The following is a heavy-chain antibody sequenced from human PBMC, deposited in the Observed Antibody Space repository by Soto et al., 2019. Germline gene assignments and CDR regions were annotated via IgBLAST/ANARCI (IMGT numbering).Heavy chain of an antibody. CDR1: GGSISIRKYY. CDR3: ARSFCANEVSCNWFDP. J-gene: IGHJ5*02. Sequence: QVQLQESGPGLVRASETMSLTCSVSGGSISIRKYYWSWVRPPTGKGLEWIGYNSYTGTTNSSPSLKSRLTISVDPSKTQISRRVIFRTAADTAVYYCARSFCANEVSCNWFDPWGQGTRFSVSS. CDR2: NSYTGTT. D-gene: IGHD2-8*01. V-gene: IGHV4-61*01.